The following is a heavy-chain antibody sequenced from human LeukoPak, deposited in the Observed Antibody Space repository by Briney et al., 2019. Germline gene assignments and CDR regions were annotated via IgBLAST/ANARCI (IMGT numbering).Heavy chain of an antibody. Sequence: SETLSLTCTVSGGSISSGDYYWSWIRQPPGKGLEWIGYIYYSGSTYYNPSLKSRVTISVDTSKNQFSLKLSSVTAADTAVYYCARVAVAGYFDYWGQATLVTVSS. CDR3: ARVAVAGYFDY. D-gene: IGHD6-19*01. CDR2: IYYSGST. CDR1: GGSISSGDYY. J-gene: IGHJ4*02. V-gene: IGHV4-30-4*08.